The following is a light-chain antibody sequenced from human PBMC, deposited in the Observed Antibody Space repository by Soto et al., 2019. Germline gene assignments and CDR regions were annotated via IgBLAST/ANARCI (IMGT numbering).Light chain of an antibody. V-gene: IGLV1-40*01. J-gene: IGLJ2*01. CDR3: HSYDTSLSGSL. CDR1: SSNIGAGYE. CDR2: GNN. Sequence: QTVVTQPPSVSGAPGQRVTISCTGSSSNIGAGYEVHWYQQIPGTAPKLLIYGNNNRPSGVPDRFSGSKSGTSASLAITGLQAEDEADYYCHSYDTSLSGSLFGGGTKLTVL.